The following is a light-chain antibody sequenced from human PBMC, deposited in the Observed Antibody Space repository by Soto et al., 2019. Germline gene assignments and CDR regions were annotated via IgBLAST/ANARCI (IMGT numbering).Light chain of an antibody. Sequence: EIVLTQSPGTLSLSPGERATLSFRASQSVSINLAWYQQKPGQAPRLLMYGASSRATGIPDRFRGSGSGTDFTLTISRLEPEDFAVYYCQQYGSSPITFGQGTRLEIK. CDR2: GAS. J-gene: IGKJ5*01. CDR1: QSVSIN. CDR3: QQYGSSPIT. V-gene: IGKV3-20*01.